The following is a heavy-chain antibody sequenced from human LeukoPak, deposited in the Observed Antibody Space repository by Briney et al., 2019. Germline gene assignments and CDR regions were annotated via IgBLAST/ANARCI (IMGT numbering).Heavy chain of an antibody. V-gene: IGHV3-30*18. CDR1: GFMFSGYG. Sequence: GRSLRLSCTGSGFMFSGYGMYWVRQAPGKGLEWVALISYDGRKRFYADSVKGRFTISRDNSKSALVLEMNSLRVEDTAVYYCAKDYQGAPPVGMDAWGHGTKVTVSS. CDR3: AKDYQGAPPVGMDA. CDR2: ISYDGRKR. J-gene: IGHJ6*02. D-gene: IGHD3-16*02.